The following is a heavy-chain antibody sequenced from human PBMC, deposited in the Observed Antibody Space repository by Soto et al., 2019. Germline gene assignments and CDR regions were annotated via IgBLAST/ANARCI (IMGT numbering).Heavy chain of an antibody. Sequence: PSETLSLTCTVSNGSISSAIYYWGWIRQPPGKGLEWIGSIYHSGSTYYNPSLQGRVTISVDTSKNQFSLKLSSVTAADTAVYFCAGRISLASVQVYFGEISIYNGFDPGGQGPLVTVS. CDR1: NGSISSAIYY. CDR2: IYHSGST. CDR3: AGRISLASVQVYFGEISIYNGFDP. D-gene: IGHD3-10*01. J-gene: IGHJ5*02. V-gene: IGHV4-39*01.